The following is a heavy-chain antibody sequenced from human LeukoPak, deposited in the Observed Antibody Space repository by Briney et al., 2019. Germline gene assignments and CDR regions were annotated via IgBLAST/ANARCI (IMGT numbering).Heavy chain of an antibody. D-gene: IGHD4-17*01. J-gene: IGHJ4*02. CDR1: GFTFSSYS. CDR2: ISSSSSAI. V-gene: IGHV3-48*04. Sequence: GGSLRLSCAASGFTFSSYSINWVRQAPGKGLEWVSYISSSSSAIYYADSVKGRFTISRDNAKNSLYLQMNSLRAEDTAVYYCARGSTVTDDDRLDYWGQGTLVTVSS. CDR3: ARGSTVTDDDRLDY.